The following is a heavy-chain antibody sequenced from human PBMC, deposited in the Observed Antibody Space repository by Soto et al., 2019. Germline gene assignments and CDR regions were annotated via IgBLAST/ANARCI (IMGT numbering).Heavy chain of an antibody. J-gene: IGHJ4*01. V-gene: IGHV1-69*01. D-gene: IGHD6-13*01. Sequence: QVQLVQSGAEVKKPGSSVKVSCKASGGTFSSYAINWVRQAPGQGLEWLGGIIPIFVTANYAPRFQGRLTITAAESKSTAYMEKRSLRSEDTGVYYCARDGSFNRWYPLSYWGQATLVTVSS. CDR1: GGTFSSYA. CDR3: ARDGSFNRWYPLSY. CDR2: IIPIFVTA.